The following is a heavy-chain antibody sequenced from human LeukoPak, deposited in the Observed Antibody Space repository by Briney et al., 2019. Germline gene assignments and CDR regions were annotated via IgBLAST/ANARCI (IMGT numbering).Heavy chain of an antibody. CDR2: INHSGST. J-gene: IGHJ5*02. CDR3: ARDGDYVRVVPRGFDP. V-gene: IGHV4-34*01. D-gene: IGHD4-17*01. Sequence: PSETLSLTCAVYGGSFSGYYWSWIRQPPGKGLEWIGEINHSGSTNYNPSLKSRVTISVGTSKNQFSLKLSSVTAADTAVYYCARDGDYVRVVPRGFDPWGQGTLVTVSS. CDR1: GGSFSGYY.